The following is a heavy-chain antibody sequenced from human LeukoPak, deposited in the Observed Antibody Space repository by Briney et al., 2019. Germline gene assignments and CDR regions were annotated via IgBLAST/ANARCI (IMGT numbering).Heavy chain of an antibody. CDR3: ARGSTARYYYDSSGYYRGAVDY. CDR2: IIPMFGTA. Sequence: SVKVSCKASGGTFSSYEISWVRQAPGQGLEWMGGIIPMFGTAKYAQKFQGRVTITTDKSTSTAYMELRSLRSDDTAVYYCARGSTARYYYDSSGYYRGAVDYWGQGTLVTISS. CDR1: GGTFSSYE. J-gene: IGHJ4*02. V-gene: IGHV1-69*05. D-gene: IGHD3-22*01.